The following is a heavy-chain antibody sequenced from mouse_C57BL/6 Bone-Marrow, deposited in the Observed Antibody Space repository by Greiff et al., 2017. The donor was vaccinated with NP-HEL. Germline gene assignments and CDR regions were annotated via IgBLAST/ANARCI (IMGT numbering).Heavy chain of an antibody. V-gene: IGHV5-16*01. CDR3: ARDLYGSSYDWYFDV. D-gene: IGHD1-1*01. Sequence: EVMLVESEGGLVQPGSSMKLSCTASGFTFSDYYMAWVRQVPEKGLEWVANINYDGSSTYYLDSLKSRFIISRDNAKNILYLQMSSLKSEDTATYYCARDLYGSSYDWYFDVWGTGTTVTVSS. CDR1: GFTFSDYY. J-gene: IGHJ1*03. CDR2: INYDGSST.